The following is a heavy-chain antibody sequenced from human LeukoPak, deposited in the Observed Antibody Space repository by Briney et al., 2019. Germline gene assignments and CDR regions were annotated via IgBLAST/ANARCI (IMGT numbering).Heavy chain of an antibody. V-gene: IGHV4-34*01. D-gene: IGHD6-13*01. CDR3: ARVGHIAAAGTYDY. Sequence: KPSETLSLTCTVYGGSFSDFHWSWIRLPPGKGLEWIGEINHSGNTNYNPSLKSRVTISFDTSKNQFSLKLSSVTAADTAVYYCARVGHIAAAGTYDYWGQGTLVTVSS. J-gene: IGHJ4*02. CDR2: INHSGNT. CDR1: GGSFSDFH.